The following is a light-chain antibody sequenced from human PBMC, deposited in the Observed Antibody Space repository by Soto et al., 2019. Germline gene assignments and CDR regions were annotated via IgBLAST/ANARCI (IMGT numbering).Light chain of an antibody. CDR3: QQYNSYSA. CDR2: GAS. Sequence: EIVLTQSPATLSVSPGERATXXXRASQTVSSNLAWYLQKPGQAPRLVMYGASTRATGIPARFSGSGSGTEFTLTISSLQPDDFATYYCQQYNSYSAFGQGTKVDIK. V-gene: IGKV3-15*01. J-gene: IGKJ1*01. CDR1: QTVSSN.